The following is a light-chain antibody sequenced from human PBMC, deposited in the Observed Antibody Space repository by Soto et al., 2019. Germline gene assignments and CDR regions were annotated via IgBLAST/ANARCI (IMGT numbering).Light chain of an antibody. CDR1: QSVSSN. J-gene: IGKJ4*01. V-gene: IGKV3-15*01. CDR3: QQYIRWPLT. Sequence: EIVMTQSPATLSVSPGERATLFCRASQSVSSNLAWYQQKPGQAPSLLIYGASTRATGTSARFSGSGSGTEFTLTISSLQSEDFAVYYCQQYIRWPLTFGGGTKVDIK. CDR2: GAS.